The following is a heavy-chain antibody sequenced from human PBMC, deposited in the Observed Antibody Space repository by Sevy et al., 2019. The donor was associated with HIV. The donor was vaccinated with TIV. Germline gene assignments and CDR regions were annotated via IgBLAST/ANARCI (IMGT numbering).Heavy chain of an antibody. Sequence: GGSLRLSCAASGFTFRSYAMTWVRQAPGKGLERVSATSGRGGSTYYADSVKGRFTIFRDNSKNTMYLQMNSLRAEDTALYYCTKDRAGDYPYYFYGMDVWGQGTTVTVSS. V-gene: IGHV3-23*01. CDR3: TKDRAGDYPYYFYGMDV. D-gene: IGHD4-17*01. J-gene: IGHJ6*02. CDR1: GFTFRSYA. CDR2: TSGRGGST.